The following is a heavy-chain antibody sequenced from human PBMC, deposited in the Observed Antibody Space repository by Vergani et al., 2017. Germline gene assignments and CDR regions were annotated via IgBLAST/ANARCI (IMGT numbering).Heavy chain of an antibody. CDR1: GFTFSSYS. Sequence: EVQLVESGGGLVKPGGSLRLSCAASGFTFSSYSMNWVRQAPGKGLEWVSSISSSSSYIYYADSVKGRFTISRDNAKNSLYLQMNSLRAEDTAVYSCARGNYDFWSCYYPDYWGQGTLVTVSS. CDR2: ISSSSSYI. CDR3: ARGNYDFWSCYYPDY. D-gene: IGHD3-3*01. J-gene: IGHJ4*02. V-gene: IGHV3-21*01.